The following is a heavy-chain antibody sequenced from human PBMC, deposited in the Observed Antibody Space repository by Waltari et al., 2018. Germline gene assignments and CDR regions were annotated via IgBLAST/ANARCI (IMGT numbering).Heavy chain of an antibody. Sequence: EVQVVESGGGLVKSGGSLRLSCTASGFTFSKAWMHWVRQAPVKGVEWVGRSISKIDGGATDYAAPVKDRFTISRDDSKNTRYLQMYSLKTEDTAVYYCTTDQGRIWGQGTVVTVSS. CDR3: TTDQGRI. CDR1: GFTFSKAW. CDR2: SISKIDGGAT. V-gene: IGHV3-15*01. J-gene: IGHJ3*02.